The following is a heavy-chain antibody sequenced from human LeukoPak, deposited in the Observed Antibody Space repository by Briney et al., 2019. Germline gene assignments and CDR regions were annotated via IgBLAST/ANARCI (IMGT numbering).Heavy chain of an antibody. Sequence: PGGSLRLSCAASGFTFSSYAMSWVRQAPGKGLEWVSSISGSGGSRHYADSVKGRFTISRDNSKNTLYLQMNSLRAEDTAVYYCAKYGSSWYGYYYYYMDVWGKGTTVTVSS. J-gene: IGHJ6*03. CDR3: AKYGSSWYGYYYYYMDV. CDR2: ISGSGGSR. V-gene: IGHV3-23*01. D-gene: IGHD6-13*01. CDR1: GFTFSSYA.